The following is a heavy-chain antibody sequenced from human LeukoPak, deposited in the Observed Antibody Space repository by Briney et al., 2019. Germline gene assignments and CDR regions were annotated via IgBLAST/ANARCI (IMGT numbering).Heavy chain of an antibody. CDR2: ISISGDDT. CDR3: ANEIRPNDY. D-gene: IGHD4-17*01. CDR1: GFSYSSHA. J-gene: IGHJ4*02. V-gene: IGHV3-23*01. Sequence: GGSLRLSCATSGFSYSSHAMTWVRQAPGKGLEWLSAISISGDDTYYADSVKGRFTISRDNSKNTLYLQMNSLSADDTAMYYCANEIRPNDYWGQGTLITVSS.